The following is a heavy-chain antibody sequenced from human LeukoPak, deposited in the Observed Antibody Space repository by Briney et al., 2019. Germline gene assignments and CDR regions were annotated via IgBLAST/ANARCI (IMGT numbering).Heavy chain of an antibody. CDR2: ISASGGST. J-gene: IGHJ3*02. Sequence: GGSLRLSCAASGFTSVIYAMSWVRQAPGKGLEWVAAISASGGSTFYADSVKGRFTISRDNSEHTLYLQMDRLRGDDTALYYCAKSAGASKDAFDIWGQGTLVTASS. D-gene: IGHD3-10*01. CDR3: AKSAGASKDAFDI. CDR1: GFTSVIYA. V-gene: IGHV3-23*01.